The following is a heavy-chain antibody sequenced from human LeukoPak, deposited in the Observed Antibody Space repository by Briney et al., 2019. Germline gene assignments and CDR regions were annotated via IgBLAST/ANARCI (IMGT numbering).Heavy chain of an antibody. D-gene: IGHD3-16*01. CDR3: TTLQNGGY. CDR2: IKSKTDGGTT. Sequence: PGGSLRLSCAASGXTFNNAWVNWVRQAPGKGLEWVGRIKSKTDGGTTDHAAPVKGRFTISRDDSQNTLYLHMNSLRGEDTAVYYCTTLQNGGYWGQGTLVTVSS. V-gene: IGHV3-15*01. CDR1: GXTFNNAW. J-gene: IGHJ4*02.